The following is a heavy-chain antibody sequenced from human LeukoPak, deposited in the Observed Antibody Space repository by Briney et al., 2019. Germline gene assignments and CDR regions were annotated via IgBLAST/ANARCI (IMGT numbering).Heavy chain of an antibody. CDR1: GFTFSSYE. V-gene: IGHV3-21*01. Sequence: GGSLRLSCAASGFTFSSYEMNWVRQAPGKGLEWVSSISTASSYTSYADSVKGRFTISRDNAKNSVFLQMDSLRVEDTALYYCTRRDYYYYSMDVWGKGTTVTVSS. CDR3: TRRDYYYYSMDV. J-gene: IGHJ6*03. CDR2: ISTASSYT.